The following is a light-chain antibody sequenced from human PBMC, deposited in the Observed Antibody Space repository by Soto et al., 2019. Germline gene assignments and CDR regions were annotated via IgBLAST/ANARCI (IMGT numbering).Light chain of an antibody. CDR1: QSVSSSY. CDR2: DAS. CDR3: QQYASSPRT. Sequence: EIVLTQSPGTLSLSPGEIATLSFSASQSVSSSYLAWYQQKPGQAPRLLIYDASSRATGIPDRFSGSGSGTDFTLTISRLEPEDFAVYYCQQYASSPRTFGQGTKVDIK. J-gene: IGKJ1*01. V-gene: IGKV3-20*01.